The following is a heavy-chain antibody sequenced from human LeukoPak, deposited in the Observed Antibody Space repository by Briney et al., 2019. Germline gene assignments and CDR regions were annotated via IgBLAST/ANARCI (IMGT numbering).Heavy chain of an antibody. CDR1: GGTFSSYA. Sequence: ASVKVSCTASGGTFSSYAISWVRQAPGQGLEWMGGIIPVFGTANYAQKFQGRVTITADESTSTAYMELSSLRSEDTAVYYCARGCGGDCPIAVYYFDYWGQGTLVTVSS. V-gene: IGHV1-69*13. CDR2: IIPVFGTA. D-gene: IGHD2-21*02. J-gene: IGHJ4*02. CDR3: ARGCGGDCPIAVYYFDY.